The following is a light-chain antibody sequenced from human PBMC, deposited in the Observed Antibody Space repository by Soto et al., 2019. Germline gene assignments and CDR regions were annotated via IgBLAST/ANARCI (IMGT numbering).Light chain of an antibody. CDR1: QNIYSN. CDR2: RAS. J-gene: IGKJ1*01. V-gene: IGKV3-15*01. Sequence: IVMTQSPATLSVSPGERATLSCRASQNIYSNISWYQQRPGQAPRLLIYRASTRATGVPARFSGGGSGTEFTLPISSLQSEDFTVYSCLQYHNLWAFGQGTKVEIK. CDR3: LQYHNLWA.